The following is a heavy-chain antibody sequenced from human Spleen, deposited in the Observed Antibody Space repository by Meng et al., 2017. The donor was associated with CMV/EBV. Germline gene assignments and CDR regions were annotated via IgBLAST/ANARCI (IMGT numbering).Heavy chain of an antibody. CDR2: ISSSGGIV. CDR3: ARSGVEVAGSDY. Sequence: GGSLRLSCAASGFTFSRYEMHWVRQAPGKGLEYISYISSSGGIVYYADSVKGRFTLSRDNAKNSLYLQMNSLRGEDTAVYYCARSGVEVAGSDYWGQGTLVTVSS. D-gene: IGHD6-19*01. CDR1: GFTFSRYE. V-gene: IGHV3-48*03. J-gene: IGHJ4*02.